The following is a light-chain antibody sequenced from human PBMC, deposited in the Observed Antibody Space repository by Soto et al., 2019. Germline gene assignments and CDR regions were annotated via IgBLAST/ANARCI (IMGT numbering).Light chain of an antibody. J-gene: IGLJ2*01. Sequence: QSALTQPASVSGSPGQSITISCTGTSSDVGGYNYVSWYQQHPGKAPKLMISDVSHRPSGVSNRFSGSKSGNTASLTISGLQAEDEADYYCTSYTSSSTLVFGGGTQLTVL. CDR3: TSYTSSSTLV. CDR1: SSDVGGYNY. CDR2: DVS. V-gene: IGLV2-14*01.